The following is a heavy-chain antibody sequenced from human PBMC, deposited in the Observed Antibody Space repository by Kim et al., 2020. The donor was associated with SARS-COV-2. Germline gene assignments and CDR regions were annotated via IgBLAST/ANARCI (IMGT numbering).Heavy chain of an antibody. CDR3: ARTLVLSGYYGMDV. D-gene: IGHD3-10*01. J-gene: IGHJ6*02. Sequence: PESVTGRFTISSDNSKNRLYLQMNSLRAEDTAVYYCARTLVLSGYYGMDVWGQGTTVTVSS. V-gene: IGHV3-33*01.